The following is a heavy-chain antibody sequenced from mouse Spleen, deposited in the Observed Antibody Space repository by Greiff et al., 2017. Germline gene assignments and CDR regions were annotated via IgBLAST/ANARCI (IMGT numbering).Heavy chain of an antibody. J-gene: IGHJ2*01. V-gene: IGHV5-9-3*01. CDR1: GFTFSSYA. D-gene: IGHD1-1*01. Sequence: EVQGVESGGGLVKLGGSLKLSCAASGFTFSSYAMSWVRQTPEKRLEWVATISSGGGNTYYPDSVKGRFTISRDNAKNTLYLQMSSLKSEDTAMYYCARQDYYGSTDYWGQGTTLTVSS. CDR2: ISSGGGNT. CDR3: ARQDYYGSTDY.